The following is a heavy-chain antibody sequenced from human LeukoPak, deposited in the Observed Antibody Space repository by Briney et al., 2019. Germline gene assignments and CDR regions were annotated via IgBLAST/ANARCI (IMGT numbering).Heavy chain of an antibody. CDR2: ISGSGGST. CDR1: GFTFSSYA. Sequence: GGSLRLSCAASGFTFSSYAMSWVRQAPGKGLEWVSAISGSGGSTYYADSVKGRFTISRDNSKNTLYLQMNSLRVEDTAVYYCAKDGMATISYYFDYWGQGTLVTVSS. J-gene: IGHJ4*02. V-gene: IGHV3-23*01. D-gene: IGHD5-24*01. CDR3: AKDGMATISYYFDY.